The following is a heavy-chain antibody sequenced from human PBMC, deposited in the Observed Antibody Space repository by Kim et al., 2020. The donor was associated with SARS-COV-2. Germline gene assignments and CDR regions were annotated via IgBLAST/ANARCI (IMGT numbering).Heavy chain of an antibody. J-gene: IGHJ4*02. D-gene: IGHD4-17*01. CDR2: INTKTGDP. CDR3: TRDDSTLTKFDY. V-gene: IGHV7-4-1*02. CDR1: GYTFTSHG. Sequence: ASVKVSCKAFGYTFTSHGINWVRQAPGQGLEWIGWINTKTGDPIYAQGFTGRFVFSLDTSVRAAYLQISSLEVDDTALYYCTRDDSTLTKFDYWGQGTLV.